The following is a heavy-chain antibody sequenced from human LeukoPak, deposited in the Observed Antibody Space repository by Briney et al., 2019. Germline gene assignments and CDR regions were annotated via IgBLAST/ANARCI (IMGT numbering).Heavy chain of an antibody. V-gene: IGHV3-23*01. D-gene: IGHD1-26*01. CDR2: ISNSGGST. J-gene: IGHJ4*02. CDR3: AKGLSGIDY. CDR1: GITFSTYA. Sequence: GGSLRLSCVGSGITFSTYAMSWVRQAPGKGLEWVSGISNSGGSTYYADSVKGRFTISRDNSMNTLYLQMNSLRAEDTAIYYCAKGLSGIDYWGQGTLVTVSS.